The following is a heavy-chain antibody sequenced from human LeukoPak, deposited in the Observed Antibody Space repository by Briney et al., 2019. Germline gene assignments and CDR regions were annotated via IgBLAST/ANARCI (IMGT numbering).Heavy chain of an antibody. CDR3: ARLQGCTSTTCRGEDY. CDR1: GYTFTVYY. Sequence: VASVKVSCKASGYTFTVYYMHWVRQAPGQGLEWMGWINPNSGGTNYAQKFQGRVTMTRDTSISTAYMELSRLRSDDSAVYYCARLQGCTSTTCRGEDYWGQGTLVTVSS. D-gene: IGHD2-2*01. J-gene: IGHJ4*02. CDR2: INPNSGGT. V-gene: IGHV1-2*02.